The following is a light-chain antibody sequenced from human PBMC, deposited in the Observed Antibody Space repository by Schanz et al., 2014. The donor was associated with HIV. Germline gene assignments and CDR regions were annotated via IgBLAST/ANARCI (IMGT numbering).Light chain of an antibody. Sequence: ELVMTQSPATLSVSPGERATLSCRASQSVGSDLAWYQHKPGQAPRLLIYGASTRATGIPARFSGSGSGREFTLTISSLQSEDFAVYYCHHYGTSPPAFTFGPGTKVDIK. V-gene: IGKV3-15*01. J-gene: IGKJ3*01. CDR1: QSVGSD. CDR2: GAS. CDR3: HHYGTSPPAFT.